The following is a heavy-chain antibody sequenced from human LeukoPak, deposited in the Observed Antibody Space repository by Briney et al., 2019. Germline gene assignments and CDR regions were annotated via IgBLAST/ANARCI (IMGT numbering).Heavy chain of an antibody. CDR2: INHSGST. CDR3: TSCLFDY. Sequence: PSETLSLTCAVYGGSFSGYYWSWIRQPPGRGLEWIGEINHSGSTNYNPSLKSRVTISVDASKNQFSLKLSSVTAADTAVYYCTSCLFDYWGQGTLVTVSS. CDR1: GGSFSGYY. J-gene: IGHJ4*02. V-gene: IGHV4-34*01.